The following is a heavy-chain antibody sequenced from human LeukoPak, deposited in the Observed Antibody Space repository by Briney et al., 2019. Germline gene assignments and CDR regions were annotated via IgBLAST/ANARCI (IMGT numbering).Heavy chain of an antibody. CDR2: MFYRGST. J-gene: IGHJ4*02. V-gene: IGHV4-39*01. D-gene: IGHD1-26*01. Sequence: SETLSLTCTVSGVSISTSTYYWAWIRQPPGKGLEWIGSMFYRGSTYYNASLKSRVTISVDTSKNQFSLNLSSVTASDTAIFYCARQGGWGGAASLIEYWGQGTLVTVSS. CDR3: ARQGGWGGAASLIEY. CDR1: GVSISTSTYY.